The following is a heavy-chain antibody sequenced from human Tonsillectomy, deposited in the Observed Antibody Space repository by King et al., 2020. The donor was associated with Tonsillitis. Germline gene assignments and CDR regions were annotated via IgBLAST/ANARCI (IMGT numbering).Heavy chain of an antibody. CDR3: TRHELGGVAATRPFDY. CDR1: GFTFSGSA. J-gene: IGHJ4*02. D-gene: IGHD2-15*01. CDR2: IRSKANNYAT. V-gene: IGHV3-73*02. Sequence: VQLVESGGGLVQPGGSLKLSCAASGFTFSGSAMHWVRQASGKGLEWVGRIRSKANNYATAYAASVKGRFTISRDDSKDTAYLQMNSLKTEDTAVYYCTRHELGGVAATRPFDYWGQGTLVTVSS.